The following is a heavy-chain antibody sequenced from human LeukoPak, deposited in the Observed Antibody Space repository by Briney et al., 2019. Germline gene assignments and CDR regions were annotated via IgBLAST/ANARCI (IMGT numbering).Heavy chain of an antibody. V-gene: IGHV3-33*06. J-gene: IGHJ6*03. CDR1: GFTFSNYG. CDR3: AKDPGPYYMDV. D-gene: IGHD2-8*02. Sequence: PGGSLRLSCAAPGFTFSNYGMHWVRQAPGKGLEWVAVIWHDGTNKYYADSVKGRFTISRDNSKNTLYLQMNSLRVEDTAVYYCAKDPGPYYMDVWGKGTTVTVSS. CDR2: IWHDGTNK.